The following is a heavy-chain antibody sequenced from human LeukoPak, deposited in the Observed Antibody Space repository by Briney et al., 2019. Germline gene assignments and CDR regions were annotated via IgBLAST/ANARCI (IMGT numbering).Heavy chain of an antibody. CDR1: GYTFTSYG. D-gene: IGHD6-13*01. J-gene: IGHJ3*02. Sequence: ASVKVCCKASGYTFTSYGISWVRQAPGQGLEWMGWISAYNGNTNYAQKLQGRVTMTTDTSTSTAYMELRSLRSDDTAVYYCARAKVRGAAAGTTNAFDIWGQGTMVTVSS. CDR3: ARAKVRGAAAGTTNAFDI. V-gene: IGHV1-18*01. CDR2: ISAYNGNT.